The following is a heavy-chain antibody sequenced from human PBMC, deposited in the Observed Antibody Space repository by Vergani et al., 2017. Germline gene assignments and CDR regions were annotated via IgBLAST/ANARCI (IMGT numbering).Heavy chain of an antibody. V-gene: IGHV4-59*01. CDR3: ASFRGRQWLVLG. CDR2: IYYSGST. J-gene: IGHJ4*02. D-gene: IGHD6-19*01. CDR1: GGSISSYY. Sequence: QVQLQESGPGLVKPSETLSLTCTVSGGSISSYYWSWIRQPPGKGLEWIGYIYYSGSTNYNPSLKSRVTISVDTSKNQFSLKLSSVTAADTAVYYCASFRGRQWLVLGWGQGTLVTVSS.